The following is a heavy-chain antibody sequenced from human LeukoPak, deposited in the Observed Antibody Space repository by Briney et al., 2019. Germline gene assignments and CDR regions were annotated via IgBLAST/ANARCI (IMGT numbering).Heavy chain of an antibody. J-gene: IGHJ4*02. CDR1: GVTFSSYS. CDR3: ARDREDIAVAGPGY. Sequence: PGGSLRLSCAASGVTFSSYSMNWVRQAGGKGMEWVSSIIRISSFLYYHYSVKRPSTISRDTPNNSLYLQMTSLRAEDTAVYYCARDREDIAVAGPGYWGQGTLVTVSS. V-gene: IGHV3-21*01. D-gene: IGHD6-19*01. CDR2: IIRISSFL.